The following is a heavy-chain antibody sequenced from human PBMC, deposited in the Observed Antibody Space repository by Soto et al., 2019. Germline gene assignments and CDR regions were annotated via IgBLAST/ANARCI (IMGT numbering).Heavy chain of an antibody. CDR1: GGTFSTSA. CDR3: ARDQERAQVGGHYYYIMDV. J-gene: IGHJ6*02. D-gene: IGHD2-2*01. Sequence: QVQVEQSGAEVKKPGSSVKVSCKTSGGTFSTSAISWVRQAPGQGLEWMGGIMPIFRTADYAQKFPGRVTITADESTNTAYLELNSLRSEDTAVYYCARDQERAQVGGHYYYIMDVWGQGTTVTVTS. CDR2: IMPIFRTA. V-gene: IGHV1-69*12.